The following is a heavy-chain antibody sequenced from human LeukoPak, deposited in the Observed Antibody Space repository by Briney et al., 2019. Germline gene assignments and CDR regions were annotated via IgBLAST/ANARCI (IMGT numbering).Heavy chain of an antibody. V-gene: IGHV1-18*01. J-gene: IGHJ4*02. CDR3: ATLAQDYYDSSGYF. CDR1: GYPFTTYG. D-gene: IGHD3-22*01. CDR2: ISPYNGNT. Sequence: ASVKVSCKASGYPFTTYGISWLRQAPGPGLEWVGWISPYNGNTDYAQKVQGRVTMTTDTSTSTAHMQLRRLRSDDTAVYYCATLAQDYYDSSGYFWGQGTPLTVSS.